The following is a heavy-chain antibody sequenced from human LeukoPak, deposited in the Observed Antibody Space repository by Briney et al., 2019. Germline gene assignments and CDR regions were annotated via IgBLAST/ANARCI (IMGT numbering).Heavy chain of an antibody. CDR2: ISSSSSYI. J-gene: IGHJ4*02. CDR1: GFTFSSYS. CDR3: GSGLHDSISPLD. Sequence: GGSLRLSCAASGFTFSSYSMNWVRQAPGKGLEWVSSISSSSSYIYYADSVKGRFTISRDNAKNSLYLQMNSLRAEDTAVYYCGSGLHDSISPLDWGQGTLVTVSS. V-gene: IGHV3-21*01. D-gene: IGHD1-14*01.